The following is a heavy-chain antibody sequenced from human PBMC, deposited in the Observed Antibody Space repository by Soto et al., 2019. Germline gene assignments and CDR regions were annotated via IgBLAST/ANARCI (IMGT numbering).Heavy chain of an antibody. CDR2: ISSSGSTI. J-gene: IGHJ6*02. V-gene: IGHV3-48*03. CDR3: APLGGIDL. Sequence: SLRLSCASSVCTFSSYEMNCVRQAPGKWLEWVSYISSSGSTIYYADSVKGRFTISRDNAKNSLYLQMNSLRAEDTAVYYCAPLGGIDLWGQRNKVTVYS. CDR1: VCTFSSYE.